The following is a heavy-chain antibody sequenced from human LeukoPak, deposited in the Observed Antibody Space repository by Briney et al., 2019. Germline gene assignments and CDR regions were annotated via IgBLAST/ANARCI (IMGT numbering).Heavy chain of an antibody. CDR2: IIPIFGTA. CDR1: GGTFSSYA. D-gene: IGHD2-2*01. Sequence: GASVKLSCKASGGTFSSYAISWVRQAPGQGLEWMGGIIPIFGTANYAQKFQGRVTITADESTSTAYMELSSLRSEDTAVYYCARGIVVKPSANWFDPWGQGTPVTVSS. CDR3: ARGIVVKPSANWFDP. V-gene: IGHV1-69*13. J-gene: IGHJ5*02.